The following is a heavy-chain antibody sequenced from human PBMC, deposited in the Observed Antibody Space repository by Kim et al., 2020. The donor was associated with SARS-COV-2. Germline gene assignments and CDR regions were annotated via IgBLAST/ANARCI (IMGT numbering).Heavy chain of an antibody. Sequence: GGSLRLSCAASGFTFSSYAMSWVRQTPGKGLEWVATISGSGLSASYADSVKGRFTISRDNSKSTLYLQMSSLRAEDTAIYYCAKIHRYYYDSSGPGGFD. V-gene: IGHV3-23*01. CDR1: GFTFSSYA. CDR3: AKIHRYYYDSSGPGGFD. J-gene: IGHJ4*01. D-gene: IGHD3-22*01. CDR2: ISGSGLSA.